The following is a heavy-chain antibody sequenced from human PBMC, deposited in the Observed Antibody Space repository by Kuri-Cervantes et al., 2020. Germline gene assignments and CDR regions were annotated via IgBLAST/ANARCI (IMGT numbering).Heavy chain of an antibody. D-gene: IGHD6-13*01. CDR3: TKGDSSTWYAFDV. Sequence: GESLKISCAASGFTFSSYAMSWVRQAPGKGLEWVSAISGSGGSTYYADSVKGRFTISRDISKNTLYLQMNSLRAEDTAVYYCTKGDSSTWYAFDVWGQGTMVTVSS. CDR2: ISGSGGST. V-gene: IGHV3-23*01. J-gene: IGHJ3*01. CDR1: GFTFSSYA.